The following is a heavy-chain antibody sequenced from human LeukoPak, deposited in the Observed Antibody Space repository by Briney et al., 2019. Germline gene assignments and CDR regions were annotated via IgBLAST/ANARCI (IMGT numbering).Heavy chain of an antibody. J-gene: IGHJ4*02. CDR1: GGSISSYY. CDR2: IYYSGST. D-gene: IGHD3-22*01. Sequence: SETLSLTCTVSGGSISSYYWSWIRQPPGKGLEWIGYIYYSGSTNYNPSLKSRVTISVDTSKNQFSLKLSSVTAADTAVYYCARTKGGYYFYFDYWGQGTLVTVSS. CDR3: ARTKGGYYFYFDY. V-gene: IGHV4-59*01.